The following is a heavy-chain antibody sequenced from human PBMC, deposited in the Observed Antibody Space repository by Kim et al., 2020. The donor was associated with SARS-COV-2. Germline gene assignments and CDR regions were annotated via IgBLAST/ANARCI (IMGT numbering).Heavy chain of an antibody. J-gene: IGHJ6*02. CDR1: GGSISSYY. CDR3: ARVLSDYGDYGYYYYYGMDV. D-gene: IGHD4-17*01. V-gene: IGHV4-59*13. CDR2: IYYSGST. Sequence: SETLSLTCTVSGGSISSYYWSWIRQPPGKGLEWIGYIYYSGSTNYNPSLKSRVTISVDTSKNQFYLKLSSVTAADTAVYYCARVLSDYGDYGYYYYYGMDVWGQGTTVTVPS.